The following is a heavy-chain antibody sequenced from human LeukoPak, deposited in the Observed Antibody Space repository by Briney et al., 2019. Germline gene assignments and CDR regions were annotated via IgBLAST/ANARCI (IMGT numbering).Heavy chain of an antibody. J-gene: IGHJ3*02. Sequence: PGGSLRLSCVASGFTLRSHWMHWVRQAPGKGLMWVSRINSDGSSTDYADSVKGRFSISRDNAKNTLFLQMSSLRGEDTAVYYCVRNSEEYLRGTSRYADAFDIWGQGTMVTVTS. D-gene: IGHD3-16*02. CDR2: INSDGSST. V-gene: IGHV3-74*01. CDR3: VRNSEEYLRGTSRYADAFDI. CDR1: GFTLRSHW.